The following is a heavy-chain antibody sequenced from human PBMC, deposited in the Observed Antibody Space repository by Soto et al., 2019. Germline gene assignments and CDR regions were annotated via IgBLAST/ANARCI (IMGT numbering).Heavy chain of an antibody. V-gene: IGHV1-18*01. J-gene: IGHJ4*02. CDR2: ISAYNGNT. D-gene: IGHD2-15*01. CDR3: ASSRLVGYCLEGESY. CDR1: GYTFTSYG. Sequence: QVQLVQSGAEVKKPGASVKVSCKASGYTFTSYGISWVRQAPGQGLEWMGWISAYNGNTNYAQKLQGRVTMTTDTSTSPAYLELRRRRYDDPAVYYWASSRLVGYCLEGESYWGQATLVIVSS.